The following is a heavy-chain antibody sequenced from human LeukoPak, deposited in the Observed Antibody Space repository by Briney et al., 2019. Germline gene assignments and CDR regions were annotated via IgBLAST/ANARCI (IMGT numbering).Heavy chain of an antibody. CDR1: GFTFGDYA. J-gene: IGHJ4*02. D-gene: IGHD3-9*01. CDR2: IRSKAYGGTT. Sequence: GGSLRLSCTASGFTFGDYAMSWVRQAPGKGLEWVGFIRSKAYGGTTEYAASVKGRFTISRDDSKSIAYLQMNSLKTEDTAVYYRTRDLSVWLLTFDYWGQGTLSPSPQ. CDR3: TRDLSVWLLTFDY. V-gene: IGHV3-49*04.